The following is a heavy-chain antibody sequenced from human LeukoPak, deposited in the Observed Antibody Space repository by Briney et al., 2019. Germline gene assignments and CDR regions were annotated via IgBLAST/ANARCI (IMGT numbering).Heavy chain of an antibody. CDR1: GFTFSSYG. V-gene: IGHV3-23*01. D-gene: IGHD3-3*01. J-gene: IGHJ4*02. CDR3: AKDPDDFWSGYFDY. CDR2: ISGGGGST. Sequence: GGSLRLSCAVSGFTFSSYGMSWVRQAPGKGLGWVSGISGGGGSTYYADSVKGRFIISRDNSKNTLYLQMNSLRAEDTAVYYCAKDPDDFWSGYFDYWGQGTLVTVSS.